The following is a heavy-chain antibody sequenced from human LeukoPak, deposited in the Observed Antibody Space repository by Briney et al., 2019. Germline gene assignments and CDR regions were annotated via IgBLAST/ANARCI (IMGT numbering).Heavy chain of an antibody. D-gene: IGHD3-10*01. CDR3: ARKGGLLLWFGELFSPFDP. V-gene: IGHV4-34*01. J-gene: IGHJ5*02. Sequence: PSETLSLTCAVYGGSFSGYYWSWIRQPPGKGLEWIGKINHSGSTNYNPSLKSRVTISVDTSKNQFSLKLSSVTAADTAVYYCARKGGLLLWFGELFSPFDPWGQGTLVTVSS. CDR2: INHSGST. CDR1: GGSFSGYY.